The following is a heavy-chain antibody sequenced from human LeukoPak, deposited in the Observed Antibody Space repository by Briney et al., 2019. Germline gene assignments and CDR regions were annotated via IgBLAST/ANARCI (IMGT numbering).Heavy chain of an antibody. Sequence: SETLSLTCAVYGGSFSGYYWSWIRQPPGKGLEWIGEINHSGSTNYNPSLKSRVTISVDTSKNQFSLKLSSVTAADTAVYYCAGGITLVIRNWFDPWGQGTLVTVSS. V-gene: IGHV4-34*01. CDR2: INHSGST. J-gene: IGHJ5*02. CDR3: AGGITLVIRNWFDP. D-gene: IGHD3-22*01. CDR1: GGSFSGYY.